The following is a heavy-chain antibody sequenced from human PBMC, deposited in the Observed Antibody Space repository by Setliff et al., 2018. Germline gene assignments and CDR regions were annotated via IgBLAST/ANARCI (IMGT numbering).Heavy chain of an antibody. CDR1: GGSISSGYY. J-gene: IGHJ4*02. V-gene: IGHV4-38-2*02. CDR2: IYHSGST. CDR3: ARQPEGGYYDSSGYYGMAPYYFDY. D-gene: IGHD3-22*01. Sequence: PSETLSLTCTVSGGSISSGYYWGWIRQPPGKGLEWIGSIYHSGSTYYNPSLKSRVTISVDTSKNQFSLKLSSVTAADTAVYYCARQPEGGYYDSSGYYGMAPYYFDYWGQGTLVTVSS.